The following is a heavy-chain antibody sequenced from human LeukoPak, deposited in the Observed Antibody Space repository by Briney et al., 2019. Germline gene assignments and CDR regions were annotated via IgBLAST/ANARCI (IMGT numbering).Heavy chain of an antibody. V-gene: IGHV3-7*01. J-gene: IGHJ4*02. CDR2: INEDGSEK. CDR3: LSGSGH. Sequence: PGGSLRLSCAAAGFIFRNYWMGWVRQAPGKGLEWVANINEDGSEKYYVDSVKGRSIISRDNAKNSLYLQMNILRAEDTAVFYCLSGSGHCGQGALVTVSS. D-gene: IGHD3-10*01. CDR1: GFIFRNYW.